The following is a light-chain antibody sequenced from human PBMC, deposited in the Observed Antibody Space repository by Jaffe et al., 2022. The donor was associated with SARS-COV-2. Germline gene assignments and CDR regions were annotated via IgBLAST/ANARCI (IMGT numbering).Light chain of an antibody. J-gene: IGKJ1*01. V-gene: IGKV1-33*01. Sequence: DFQLTQSPSSLSASVGDRITITCQASQDIRNHLNWYQQKPGKPPKLLISDASNLRGGVPSRFSGSGFRADFTFTISGLQPEDFATYYCQQYNVLPWTFGQGTRVDIK. CDR1: QDIRNH. CDR2: DAS. CDR3: QQYNVLPWT.